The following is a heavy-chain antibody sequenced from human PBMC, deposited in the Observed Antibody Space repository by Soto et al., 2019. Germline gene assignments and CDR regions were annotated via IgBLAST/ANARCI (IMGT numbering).Heavy chain of an antibody. D-gene: IGHD2-8*01. V-gene: IGHV3-23*01. CDR3: AKDGYIVLMVPHDAFDI. Sequence: PGGSLRLSCAASGFTFSSYAMSWVRQAPGKGLEWVSAISGSGGSTYYADSVKGRFTISRDNSKNTLYLQMNSLRAEDTAVYYCAKDGYIVLMVPHDAFDIWGQGTMVTVSS. CDR2: ISGSGGST. CDR1: GFTFSSYA. J-gene: IGHJ3*02.